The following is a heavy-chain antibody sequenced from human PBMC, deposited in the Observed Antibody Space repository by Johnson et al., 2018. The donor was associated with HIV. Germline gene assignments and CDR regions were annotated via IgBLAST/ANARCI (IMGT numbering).Heavy chain of an antibody. CDR1: GFTVSSNY. Sequence: VQLVESGGGLVQPGGSLRLSCAASGFTVSSNYMSWVRQAPGKGLEWVSVIYSGGSTYYADSVKGRFTISRDNSKNTLFLQMNSLRAEDAAIYYCARAGIVLLPAGAFDIWGQGTMVTVSS. CDR3: ARAGIVLLPAGAFDI. V-gene: IGHV3-66*02. D-gene: IGHD2-2*01. J-gene: IGHJ3*02. CDR2: IYSGGST.